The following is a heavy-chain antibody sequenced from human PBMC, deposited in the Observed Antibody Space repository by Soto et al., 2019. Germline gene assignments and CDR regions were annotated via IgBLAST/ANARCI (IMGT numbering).Heavy chain of an antibody. CDR1: GSSISSYY. Sequence: PSETLSRTCTVSGSSISSYYWNRIRQPPGKGLEWIGYIYYSGSTNYNPSLKSRVTISVDTSKNQFSLKLSSVTAADTAVYYCARHVYPGDFFDYWGQGTLVTVS. CDR3: ARHVYPGDFFDY. D-gene: IGHD2-21*01. J-gene: IGHJ4*02. CDR2: IYYSGST. V-gene: IGHV4-59*08.